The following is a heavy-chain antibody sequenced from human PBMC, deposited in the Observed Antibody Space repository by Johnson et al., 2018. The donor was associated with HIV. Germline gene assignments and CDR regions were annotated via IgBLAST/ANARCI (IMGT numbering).Heavy chain of an antibody. D-gene: IGHD3/OR15-3a*01. Sequence: QVQLVESGGGAVQPGRSLRLSCAASGFTFSTHAVHWVRQAPGKGLEWVAVISSQGSTSYYADSVKGRFTVSRDNSKNTLYLQMNSLRPEDTALYYCARDGSGHAGLLSATRRGYGFGLDLWGQGTMVPVPS. V-gene: IGHV3-30*04. CDR1: GFTFSTHA. CDR2: ISSQGSTS. CDR3: ARDGSGHAGLLSATRRGYGFGLDL. J-gene: IGHJ3*01.